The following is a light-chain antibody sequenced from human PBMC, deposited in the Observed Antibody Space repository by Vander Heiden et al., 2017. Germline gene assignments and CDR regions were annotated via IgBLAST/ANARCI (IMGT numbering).Light chain of an antibody. CDR2: WAS. CDR1: QSVLSSSNNRNY. V-gene: IGKV4-1*01. Sequence: DIVMTQSPDSLPVSLGERVTIDCKSSQSVLSSSNNRNYLAWYQQKAGQPPNLLIYWASTRESGVPDRFSGSGSGADFTLTISSLQAEDVAVYFCQQDDPTPYTFGQGTKVEI. CDR3: QQDDPTPYT. J-gene: IGKJ2*01.